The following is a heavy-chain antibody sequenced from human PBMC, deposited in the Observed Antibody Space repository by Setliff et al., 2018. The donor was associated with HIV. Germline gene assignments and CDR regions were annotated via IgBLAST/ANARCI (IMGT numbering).Heavy chain of an antibody. Sequence: GGSLRLSCAASGFIFTNYGMYWVRQAPGKGLEWVAVIRYDGSNKYYADSVKGRVTISRDNAKNTLYLQMNSLRAEDTAVYYCAKDQVMRPITGYYYGMDVWGQGTTVTVSS. CDR3: AKDQVMRPITGYYYGMDV. CDR2: IRYDGSNK. V-gene: IGHV3-30*02. CDR1: GFIFTNYG. D-gene: IGHD2-8*02. J-gene: IGHJ6*02.